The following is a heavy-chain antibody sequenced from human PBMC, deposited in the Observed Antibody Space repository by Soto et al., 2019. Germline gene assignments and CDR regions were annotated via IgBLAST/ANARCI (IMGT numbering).Heavy chain of an antibody. CDR3: AIGGPAAQVGHYYYYMDV. J-gene: IGHJ6*03. D-gene: IGHD2-2*01. CDR2: IIPILGIA. Sequence: SVKVSCKASGGTFSSYTISWVRQAPGQGLEWMGRIIPILGIANYAQKFQGRVTITADKSTSTAYMELSSLRSEDTAVYYCAIGGPAAQVGHYYYYMDVWGKGTTVNVSS. CDR1: GGTFSSYT. V-gene: IGHV1-69*02.